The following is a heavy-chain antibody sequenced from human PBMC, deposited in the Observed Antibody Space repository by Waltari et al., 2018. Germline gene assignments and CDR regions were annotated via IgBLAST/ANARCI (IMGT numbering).Heavy chain of an antibody. CDR2: IDNSGNTV. CDR3: ARPSTEYYFYYYYMDV. J-gene: IGHJ6*03. Sequence: ESGGGLVQPGGSLRLSCTASGFTFSSYEMNWVRQAPGKWLEWISYIDNSGNTVYYADSVKGRFTISSDNAKNSLFLLMTSLRAEDPAVYYCARPSTEYYFYYYYMDVWGKGTTVTVS. V-gene: IGHV3-48*03. CDR1: GFTFSSYE.